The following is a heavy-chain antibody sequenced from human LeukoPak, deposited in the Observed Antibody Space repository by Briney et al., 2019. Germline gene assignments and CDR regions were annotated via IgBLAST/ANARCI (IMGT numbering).Heavy chain of an antibody. J-gene: IGHJ4*02. CDR1: GFTFSTYG. CDR2: ISYDGSNE. V-gene: IGHV3-30*18. D-gene: IGHD2-21*01. CDR3: AKEFNRGLPDY. Sequence: GGSLRLSCSASGFTFSTYGMHWVRQAPGKGLEWVAVISYDGSNEYYADSVKGRFTISRDNSKNTLYLQMSSLRAEDTAVYYCAKEFNRGLPDYWGQGTLVTVPS.